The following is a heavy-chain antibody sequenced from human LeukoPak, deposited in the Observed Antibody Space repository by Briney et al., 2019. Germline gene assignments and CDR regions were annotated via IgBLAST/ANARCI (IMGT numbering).Heavy chain of an antibody. CDR2: IIPIFGTA. CDR3: AXPXXGXXXXXXXTFXY. Sequence: SVKVSCKASGGTFSSYAISWVRQAPGQGLEWMGRIIPIFGTANYAQKFQGRVTITTDESTSTAYMELSSLRSEYTAVYYCAXPXXGXXXXXXXTFXYXXXGT. V-gene: IGHV1-69*05. J-gene: IGHJ4*02. CDR1: GGTFSSYA.